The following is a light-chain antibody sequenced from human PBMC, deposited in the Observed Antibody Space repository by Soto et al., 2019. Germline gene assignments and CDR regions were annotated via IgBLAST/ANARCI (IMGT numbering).Light chain of an antibody. V-gene: IGLV2-11*01. CDR3: CSYTGSDTYV. J-gene: IGLJ1*01. CDR1: SSVVGGYKY. CDR2: HVS. Sequence: SALTQARSVSRSPGQSVTICCTGTSSVVGGYKYVSWYQQYPGKAPKLMIYHVSKRPSGVPDRFSGSKSGNTASLTISGLQGEDEADYYCCSYTGSDTYVFGTGTKVTVL.